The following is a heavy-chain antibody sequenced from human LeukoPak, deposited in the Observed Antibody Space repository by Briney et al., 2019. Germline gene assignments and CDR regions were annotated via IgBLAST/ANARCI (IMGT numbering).Heavy chain of an antibody. CDR1: GFTFSSYA. CDR2: ISGSGGST. CDR3: AIQYGSGSASPFDY. D-gene: IGHD3-10*01. V-gene: IGHV3-23*01. Sequence: GGSLRLSCAASGFTFSSYAMSWVRQAPGKGLEWVSAISGSGGSTYYADSVKGRFTISRDNSKNTLYLQMNILRAEDTAVYYCAIQYGSGSASPFDYWGQGTLVTVSS. J-gene: IGHJ4*02.